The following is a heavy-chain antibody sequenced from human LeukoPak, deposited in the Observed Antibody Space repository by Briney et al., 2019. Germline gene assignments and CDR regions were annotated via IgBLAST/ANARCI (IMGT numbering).Heavy chain of an antibody. CDR1: GFTFSSYS. CDR3: AILRSVDTAMFYSPDY. CDR2: ISSSSSTI. Sequence: GGSLRLSCAASGFTFSSYSMNWVRQAPGKGLEWVSYISSSSSTIYYADSVKGRFTISRDNAKNSLYLQMNSLRAEDTAVYYCAILRSVDTAMFYSPDYWGQGTLVTVSS. V-gene: IGHV3-48*04. J-gene: IGHJ4*02. D-gene: IGHD5-18*01.